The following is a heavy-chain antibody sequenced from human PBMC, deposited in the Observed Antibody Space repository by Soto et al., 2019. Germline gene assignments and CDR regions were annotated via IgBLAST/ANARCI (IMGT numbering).Heavy chain of an antibody. J-gene: IGHJ6*02. CDR2: IYYSGST. V-gene: IGHV4-59*08. Sequence: SETLSLTCSVSGGSFRDHYWTWIRQPPGKGLEWIGYIYYSGSTNYNPSLKSRVTMSVDTSKNQFSLKLSSVTAADTAVYYCARRLYGSGRGYYYYGMDVWGQGTTVTVSS. CDR1: GGSFRDHY. CDR3: ARRLYGSGRGYYYYGMDV. D-gene: IGHD3-10*01.